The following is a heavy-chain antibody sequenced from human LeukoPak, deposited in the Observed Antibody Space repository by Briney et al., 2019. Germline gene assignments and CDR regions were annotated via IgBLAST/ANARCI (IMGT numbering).Heavy chain of an antibody. CDR3: ARGAILGGYNLIDD. Sequence: PGGSLRLSCAASGFTFGTYAMHWVRQVPGKGLEWVAVILSDGSIQNTADSVRGRFIISRDNSKNTLFLQMNRLRTEDTAVYYCARGAILGGYNLIDDWGQGTLVTVSS. J-gene: IGHJ4*02. V-gene: IGHV3-30*04. CDR2: ILSDGSIQ. D-gene: IGHD1-26*01. CDR1: GFTFGTYA.